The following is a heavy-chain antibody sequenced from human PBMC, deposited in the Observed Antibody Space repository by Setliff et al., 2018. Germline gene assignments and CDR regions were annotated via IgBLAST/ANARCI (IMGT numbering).Heavy chain of an antibody. D-gene: IGHD3-22*01. CDR3: ARVAGSGYLDRCFDP. J-gene: IGHJ5*02. V-gene: IGHV4-61*02. CDR1: GGSISSSSYY. CDR2: VYTSGST. Sequence: SETLSLTCTVSGGSISSSSYYWGWIRQPPGKGLEWIGRVYTSGSTNYNPSLNSRVTISLDTSKNQFSLKLISVTAADTAVYYRARVAGSGYLDRCFDPWGQGTLVTVSS.